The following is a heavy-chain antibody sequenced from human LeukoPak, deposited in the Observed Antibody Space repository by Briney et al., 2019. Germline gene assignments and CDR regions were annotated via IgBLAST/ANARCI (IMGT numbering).Heavy chain of an antibody. J-gene: IGHJ3*02. CDR2: IYTSGST. D-gene: IGHD2-2*01. CDR3: ARHIVVVPDAFDI. Sequence: SETLSLTCTVPGGSISSYYWSWIRQPPGKGLEWIGYIYTSGSTNYNPSLKSRVTISVDTSKNQFSLKLSSVTAADTAVYYCARHIVVVPDAFDIWGQGTMVTVSS. V-gene: IGHV4-4*09. CDR1: GGSISSYY.